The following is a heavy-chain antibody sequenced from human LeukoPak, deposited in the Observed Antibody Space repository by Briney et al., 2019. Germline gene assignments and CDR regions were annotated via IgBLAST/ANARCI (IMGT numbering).Heavy chain of an antibody. V-gene: IGHV4-34*01. Sequence: PSETLSLTCAVYGGSFSGYYWSWIRQPPGKGLEWIGEINHSGSTNYNPFLKSRVTISVDTSKNQFSLKLSSVTAADTAVYYCARGSHVELQTYYFDYWGQGTLVTVSS. J-gene: IGHJ4*02. D-gene: IGHD3-10*01. CDR2: INHSGST. CDR3: ARGSHVELQTYYFDY. CDR1: GGSFSGYY.